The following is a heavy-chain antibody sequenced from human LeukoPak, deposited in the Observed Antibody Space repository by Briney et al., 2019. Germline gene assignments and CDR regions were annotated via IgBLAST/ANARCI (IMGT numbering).Heavy chain of an antibody. D-gene: IGHD5-12*01. Sequence: GGSLRLSCVASGFIFSYYSMNWVRQAPGKGLEWVSYINSISGEIWYADSVKGRFTISRDDAKNSLYLQTNSLRDEDTAVYYCARDHGYAFDYWGQGTLVTVSS. J-gene: IGHJ4*02. V-gene: IGHV3-48*02. CDR2: INSISGEI. CDR3: ARDHGYAFDY. CDR1: GFIFSYYS.